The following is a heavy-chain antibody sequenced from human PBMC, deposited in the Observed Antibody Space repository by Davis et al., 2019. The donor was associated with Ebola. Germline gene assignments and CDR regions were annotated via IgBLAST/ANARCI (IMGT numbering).Heavy chain of an antibody. J-gene: IGHJ5*02. CDR2: IYYSGST. Sequence: MPSETLSLTCAVYGGSFSGYYWSWIRQHPGKGLEWIGYIYYSGSTYYNPSLKSRVTISVDTSKNQFSLKLSSVTAADTAVYYCARVVGATTSWFDPWGQGTLVTVSS. V-gene: IGHV4-34*01. CDR1: GGSFSGYY. CDR3: ARVVGATTSWFDP. D-gene: IGHD1-26*01.